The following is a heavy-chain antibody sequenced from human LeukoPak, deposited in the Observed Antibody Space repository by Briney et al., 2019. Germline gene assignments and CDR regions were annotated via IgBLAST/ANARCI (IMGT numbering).Heavy chain of an antibody. J-gene: IGHJ3*02. CDR3: ARRQSKGYCSSTSCHDAFDI. Sequence: GESLKISCKGSGYSFTSYWIGWVRQMPGKGLEWMGIIYPGDSDTRYSPSFQGQVTISADKSISTAYLQWSSLKASDTAMYYCARRQSKGYCSSTSCHDAFDIWGQGTMVTVSS. CDR1: GYSFTSYW. CDR2: IYPGDSDT. D-gene: IGHD2-2*01. V-gene: IGHV5-51*01.